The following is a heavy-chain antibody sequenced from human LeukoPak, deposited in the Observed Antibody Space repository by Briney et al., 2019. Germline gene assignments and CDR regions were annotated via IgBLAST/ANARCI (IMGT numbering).Heavy chain of an antibody. D-gene: IGHD4-17*01. Sequence: PSETLSLTCTVSGGSISSSSYYWGWIRQPPGKGLEWIGSIYYSGSTYYNPSLKSRVTISVDTSKNQFSLKLSSVTAADTAVYYCARALPSMTTVTSVAFDIWGQGTMVTVSS. CDR1: GGSISSSSYY. J-gene: IGHJ3*02. CDR3: ARALPSMTTVTSVAFDI. V-gene: IGHV4-39*07. CDR2: IYYSGST.